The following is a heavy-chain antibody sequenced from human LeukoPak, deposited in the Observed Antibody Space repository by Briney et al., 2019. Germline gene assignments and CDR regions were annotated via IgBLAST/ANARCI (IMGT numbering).Heavy chain of an antibody. Sequence: GGSLRLSCAASGFTYGNYWMHWVRQAPGKGLVCVSRINSDGTSTTYADSVRGRFTISRDNAKNTLSLQMNSLRAEYTAIYYCTRGSSDWYGIDYWGQGALVNVSS. J-gene: IGHJ4*02. D-gene: IGHD6-19*01. CDR2: INSDGTST. CDR3: TRGSSDWYGIDY. CDR1: GFTYGNYW. V-gene: IGHV3-74*03.